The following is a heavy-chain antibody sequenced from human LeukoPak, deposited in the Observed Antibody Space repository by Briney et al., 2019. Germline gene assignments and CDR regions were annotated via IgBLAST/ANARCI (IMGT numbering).Heavy chain of an antibody. Sequence: GASVKVSCKASGYTFTSNYIHWVRQAPGQGLEWMGMIYPRDGSTSYAQKFQGRVTITADESTSTAYMELSSLRSEDTAVYYCARSSWYYDSSGYYSQKYYFDYWGQGTLVTVSS. CDR3: ARSSWYYDSSGYYSQKYYFDY. D-gene: IGHD3-22*01. CDR2: IYPRDGST. CDR1: GYTFTSNY. V-gene: IGHV1-46*01. J-gene: IGHJ4*02.